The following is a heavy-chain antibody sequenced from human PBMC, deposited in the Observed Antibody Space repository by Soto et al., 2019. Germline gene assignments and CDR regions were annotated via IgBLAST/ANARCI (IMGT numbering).Heavy chain of an antibody. J-gene: IGHJ6*02. CDR2: ISGSGGST. V-gene: IGHV3-23*01. D-gene: IGHD6-13*01. CDR3: AKGGARAAAVLYYYYGMDV. Sequence: GGSLRLSCAASGFTFSSYAMSWVRQAPGKGLEWVSAISGSGGSTYYADSVKGRFTISRDNSKNTLYLQMNSLRAEDTAVYYCAKGGARAAAVLYYYYGMDVWGQGTTVTVSS. CDR1: GFTFSSYA.